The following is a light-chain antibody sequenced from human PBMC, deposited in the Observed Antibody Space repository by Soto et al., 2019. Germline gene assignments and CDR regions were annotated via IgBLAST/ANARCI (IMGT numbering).Light chain of an antibody. CDR2: GTS. J-gene: IGKJ3*01. Sequence: ESVLTRSPGTLSLSPGERATLSCRASQSVSSGYLAWYQQKPGQAPRLLIYGTSNRATGIPDRFSGSGSGTDFTLTITRLEPEDFAVYYCQRYGSSVFTFGPGTKVEIK. V-gene: IGKV3-20*01. CDR3: QRYGSSVFT. CDR1: QSVSSGY.